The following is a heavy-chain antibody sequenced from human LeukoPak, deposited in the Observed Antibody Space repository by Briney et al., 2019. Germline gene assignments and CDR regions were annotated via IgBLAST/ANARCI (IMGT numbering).Heavy chain of an antibody. CDR2: IYYTGST. J-gene: IGHJ4*02. CDR1: GGSMSYNY. V-gene: IGHV4-59*01. Sequence: SETLSLTCTVSGGSMSYNYWSWIRQPPGQGPGWIGYIYYTGSTTYKSSLKSRVTISIDTPKNQFSLKLSSVTAADPAVYYCARVVRHYFDYWGQGTLVTVSS. CDR3: ARVVRHYFDY.